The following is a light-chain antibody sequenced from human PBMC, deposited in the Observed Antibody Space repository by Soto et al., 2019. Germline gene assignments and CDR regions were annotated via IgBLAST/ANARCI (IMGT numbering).Light chain of an antibody. Sequence: QSVLTQPRSVSGAPGQRVTISCTGTSSNIGAGYDVHWYQQLPGTAPKLFMYANNNRPSWVPDRFSGSKSGTSASLAITGLQAEDEADYYCQSYDSSLSGYVFGTGTKVTVL. CDR2: ANN. CDR3: QSYDSSLSGYV. J-gene: IGLJ1*01. V-gene: IGLV1-40*01. CDR1: SSNIGAGYD.